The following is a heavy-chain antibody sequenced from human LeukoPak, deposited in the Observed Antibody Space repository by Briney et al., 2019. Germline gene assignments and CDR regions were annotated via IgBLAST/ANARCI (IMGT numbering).Heavy chain of an antibody. CDR1: GGSISSGDYY. CDR2: IYYSGST. D-gene: IGHD1-26*01. Sequence: SQTLSLTCTVSGGSISSGDYYWSWIRQPPGKGLEWIGYIYYSGSTYYNPSLKSRVTISADTSKNQFSLKLSSVTAADTAVYYCARVNRWELRVDYWGQGTLVTVSS. J-gene: IGHJ4*02. V-gene: IGHV4-30-4*01. CDR3: ARVNRWELRVDY.